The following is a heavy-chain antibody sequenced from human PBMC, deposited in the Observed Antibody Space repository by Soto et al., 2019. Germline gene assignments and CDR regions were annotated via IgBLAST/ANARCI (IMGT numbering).Heavy chain of an antibody. CDR3: AKSMTIFGVDPFDP. J-gene: IGHJ5*02. CDR2: IYHSRST. V-gene: IGHV4-59*11. D-gene: IGHD3-3*01. Sequence: ETLSLTCTVSGASIDTHYWSWIRQSPGKGLGWIGYIYHSRSTNYNPSLKSRVTISVDTSRNQFSLKLKFVTAADTAIYYCAKSMTIFGVDPFDPWGQGTLVTVSS. CDR1: GASIDTHY.